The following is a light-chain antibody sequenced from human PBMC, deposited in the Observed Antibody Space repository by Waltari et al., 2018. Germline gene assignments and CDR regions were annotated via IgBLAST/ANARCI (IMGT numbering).Light chain of an antibody. CDR2: GAS. J-gene: IGKJ4*01. Sequence: EIVMTQSPVTLSVSPGERATLSCRASQSVGSHLAWYQQEPGQPPRLLSYGASTRATGIPARFTGSGSGTEFTLTISSLQSEDFAVFDCHQYDNWPLTFGGGTKVEIK. CDR1: QSVGSH. CDR3: HQYDNWPLT. V-gene: IGKV3-15*01.